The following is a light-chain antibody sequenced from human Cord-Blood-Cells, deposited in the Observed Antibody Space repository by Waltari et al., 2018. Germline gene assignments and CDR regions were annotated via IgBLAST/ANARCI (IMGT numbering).Light chain of an antibody. J-gene: IGLJ1*01. CDR3: CSYAGSSTYV. V-gene: IGLV2-23*02. CDR2: EVS. Sequence: QSALTQPASVSGSPGQSITISCTGTSSDVGRYNLVSWYQQHPGKAPKPMIYEVSKRPSGVSNLFSGSKSGNSAALTISGLQAEDEADYYGCSYAGSSTYVFGTGTKVTVL. CDR1: SSDVGRYNL.